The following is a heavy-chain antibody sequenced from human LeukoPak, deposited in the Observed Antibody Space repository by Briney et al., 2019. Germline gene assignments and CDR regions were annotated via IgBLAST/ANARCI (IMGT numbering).Heavy chain of an antibody. Sequence: QPGGSLRLSCAASGFTFSDFSMNWVRQAPGKGLEWISYINGRSSITYYADSVKGRFTLSRDNAKNSLYLQMNSLRDEDTAMYYCARGYSGYFYYWGQGTLVTVSS. D-gene: IGHD5-12*01. CDR1: GFTFSDFS. CDR2: INGRSSIT. J-gene: IGHJ4*02. CDR3: ARGYSGYFYY. V-gene: IGHV3-48*02.